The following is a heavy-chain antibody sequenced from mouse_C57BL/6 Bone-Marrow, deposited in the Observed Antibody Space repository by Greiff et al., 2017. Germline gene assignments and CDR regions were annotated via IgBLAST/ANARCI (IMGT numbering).Heavy chain of an antibody. CDR2: IDPENGDT. CDR1: GFNIKDDY. V-gene: IGHV14-4*01. J-gene: IGHJ2*01. D-gene: IGHD2-13*01. CDR3: TTESDCVEYDFDY. Sequence: EVKLQESGAELVRPGASVKLSCTASGFNIKDDYMHWVKQRPEQGLEWIGWIDPENGDTDYASKFQGTATITVDTSSNTAYLQLSSLTSEDSAVFYCTTESDCVEYDFDYWGQGTTLTVSS.